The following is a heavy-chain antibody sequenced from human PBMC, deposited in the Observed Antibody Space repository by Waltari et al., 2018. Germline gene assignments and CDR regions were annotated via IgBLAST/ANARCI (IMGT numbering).Heavy chain of an antibody. J-gene: IGHJ4*02. Sequence: EVQLLESGGGLVQPGGSLRLSCAASGFTFSSYAMSWVRQAPGKGLEWVSAIRGSGGSTYYADSVKGRFTISRDNSKNTLYLQMNSLRAEDTAVYYCAKDLGSYDSSGPGYWGQGTLVTVSS. V-gene: IGHV3-23*01. CDR2: IRGSGGST. CDR3: AKDLGSYDSSGPGY. CDR1: GFTFSSYA. D-gene: IGHD3-22*01.